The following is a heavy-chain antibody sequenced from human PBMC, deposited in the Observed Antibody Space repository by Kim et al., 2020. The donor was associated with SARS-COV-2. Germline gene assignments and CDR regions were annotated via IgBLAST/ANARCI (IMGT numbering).Heavy chain of an antibody. J-gene: IGHJ4*02. D-gene: IGHD3-3*01. CDR1: GGSFSGYY. CDR2: INHSGST. CDR3: ARGRGPVTMPLRFLEWSPIDY. Sequence: SETLSLTCAVYGGSFSGYYWSWIRQPPGKGLEWIGEINHSGSTNYNPSLKSRVTISVDTSKNQFSLKLSSVTAADTAVYYCARGRGPVTMPLRFLEWSPIDYWGQGTLVTVSS. V-gene: IGHV4-34*01.